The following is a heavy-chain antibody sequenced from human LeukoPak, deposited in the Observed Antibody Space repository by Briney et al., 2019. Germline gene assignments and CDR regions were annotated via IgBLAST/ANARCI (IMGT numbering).Heavy chain of an antibody. CDR1: GFTFGDYA. CDR2: IRSKAYGGTT. CDR3: TRGYGVGPPPPPLDY. J-gene: IGHJ4*02. D-gene: IGHD3-3*01. V-gene: IGHV3-49*04. Sequence: GGSLRLSCTASGFTFGDYAMSWVRQAPGKGLEWVGFIRSKAYGGTTEYAASVKGRFTISRDDSKSIAYLQMNSLKTEDTAVYYCTRGYGVGPPPPPLDYWGQGTLVTVSS.